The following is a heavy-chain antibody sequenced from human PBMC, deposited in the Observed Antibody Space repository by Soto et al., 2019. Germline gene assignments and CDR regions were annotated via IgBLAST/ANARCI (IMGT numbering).Heavy chain of an antibody. CDR3: ARQGFGPLHGLVDV. CDR1: GGSISSYY. CDR2: VHHSWGS. J-gene: IGHJ6*02. D-gene: IGHD3-10*01. Sequence: QVQLQESGPGLVKPSETLSLSCTVSGGSISSYYWSWFRQSPGKRMEWIGYVHHSWGSSYNPSLQSRVAISLHTSKSQFSLKVTSGTATDTAVYYCARQGFGPLHGLVDVWGQGTTVTVSS. V-gene: IGHV4-59*08.